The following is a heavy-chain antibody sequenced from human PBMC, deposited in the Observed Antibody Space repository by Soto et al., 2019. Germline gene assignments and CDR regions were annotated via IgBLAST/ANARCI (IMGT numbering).Heavy chain of an antibody. CDR1: GCSSVSSSDY. Sequence: WELQSLSCTVSGCSSVSSSDYWSRIRKPAGEGLELFGGIYYSGRPNYNPSLKSRVTISVDTSKNQFSLKLSSVTAADTAVYYCARGSRLVWQHTHYYYCYGMAVWRQGSTVTVSS. CDR2: IYYSGRP. D-gene: IGHD6-13*01. J-gene: IGHJ6*02. V-gene: IGHV4-39*07. CDR3: ARGSRLVWQHTHYYYCYGMAV.